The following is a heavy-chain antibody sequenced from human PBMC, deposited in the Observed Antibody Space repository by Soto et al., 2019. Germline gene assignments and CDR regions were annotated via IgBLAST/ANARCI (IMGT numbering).Heavy chain of an antibody. J-gene: IGHJ4*02. CDR1: GFTFDDYT. Sequence: EVQLVESGGVVVQPGGSLRLSCAASGFTFDDYTMHWVRQAPGKGLEWVSLISLDGGSTYYADSVKGRFTISRDNSKNSLYLQMNSLRTEDTALYYCAKDIGGTPESHYFDYWGQGTLVTVSS. CDR2: ISLDGGST. D-gene: IGHD3-16*01. V-gene: IGHV3-43*01. CDR3: AKDIGGTPESHYFDY.